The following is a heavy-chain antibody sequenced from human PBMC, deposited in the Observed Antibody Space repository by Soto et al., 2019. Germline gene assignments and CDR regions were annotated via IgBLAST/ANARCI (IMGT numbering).Heavy chain of an antibody. V-gene: IGHV3-48*02. Sequence: EVQLVESGGGLVQPGGSLRLSCTASGFTFSSYSMNWVRQAPGKGLEWVSYISSSSSTIYYADSVKGRFTISRDNAKNSLYLQMNSLRDEDTAVYYCARDKVAAGTFWFDPWGQGTLVTVSS. J-gene: IGHJ5*02. CDR2: ISSSSSTI. CDR3: ARDKVAAGTFWFDP. D-gene: IGHD6-13*01. CDR1: GFTFSSYS.